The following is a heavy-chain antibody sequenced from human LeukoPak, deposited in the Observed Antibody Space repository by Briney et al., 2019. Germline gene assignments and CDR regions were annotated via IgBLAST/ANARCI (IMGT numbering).Heavy chain of an antibody. Sequence: ASVKVSCKASGYTFTSYAMHWVRQAPGQRLEWMGWINAGNGNTKYSQKFQGRVTITRDTSVSTAYMELSSLRSEDTAVYYCARSPIVVVPAALDYWGQGTLVSVSS. CDR3: ARSPIVVVPAALDY. CDR2: INAGNGNT. CDR1: GYTFTSYA. J-gene: IGHJ4*02. D-gene: IGHD2-2*01. V-gene: IGHV1-3*01.